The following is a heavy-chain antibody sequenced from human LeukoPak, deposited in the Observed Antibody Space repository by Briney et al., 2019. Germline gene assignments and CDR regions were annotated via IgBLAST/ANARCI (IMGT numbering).Heavy chain of an antibody. CDR2: GIPIFGTA. Sequence: ASVKVSCKASGGTFSSYAISWVRQAPGKGLEWMGGGIPIFGTANYAQKFQGRVTITADKSTSTAYMELSSLRSEDTAVYYCAATDYYGSGSYYIIPYYFDYWGQGTLVTVSS. D-gene: IGHD3-10*01. CDR1: GGTFSSYA. J-gene: IGHJ4*02. CDR3: AATDYYGSGSYYIIPYYFDY. V-gene: IGHV1-69*06.